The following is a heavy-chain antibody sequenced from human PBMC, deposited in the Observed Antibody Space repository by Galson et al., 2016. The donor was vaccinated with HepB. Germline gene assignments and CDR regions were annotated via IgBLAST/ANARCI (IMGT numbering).Heavy chain of an antibody. D-gene: IGHD3-22*01. Sequence: SLRLSCAASGFSVSGYWMHWVRQTPGKGLLWVSRIAYDGGTTTYADSVKGRFTISRDSAKNTLYLEMNSLRVEDTAVYYCARSNYDGSGYYRFDPWGQGTLVTVPS. CDR2: IAYDGGTT. CDR3: ARSNYDGSGYYRFDP. J-gene: IGHJ5*02. V-gene: IGHV3-74*03. CDR1: GFSVSGYW.